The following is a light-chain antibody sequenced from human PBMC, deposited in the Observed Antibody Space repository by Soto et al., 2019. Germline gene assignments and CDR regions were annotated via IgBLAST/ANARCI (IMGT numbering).Light chain of an antibody. CDR1: QSISSY. CDR3: QQSYSTPPT. CDR2: AAS. Sequence: DIQMAQSPSSLSASVGDRVTITCRASQSISSYLNWYQQKPGKVPKLLIYAASSLQSGVPSRFSGSGSGTDFTLTISSLQPEDFATYYCQQSYSTPPTFAQGTKVDIK. J-gene: IGKJ1*01. V-gene: IGKV1-39*01.